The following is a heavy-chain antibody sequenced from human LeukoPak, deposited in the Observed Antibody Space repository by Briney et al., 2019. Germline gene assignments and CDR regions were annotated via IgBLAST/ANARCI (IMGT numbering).Heavy chain of an antibody. CDR2: IYYSGSI. CDR1: GYSISSSNW. D-gene: IGHD3-22*01. V-gene: IGHV4-28*03. J-gene: IGHJ3*02. CDR3: ARDLTTLIVVVIPSNAFDI. Sequence: SDTLSLTCAVSGYSISSSNWWGWIRQPPGKGLEWIGYIYYSGSIYYNPSLKSRVTMSVDTSKNQFSLKLSSVTAADTAVYYCARDLTTLIVVVIPSNAFDIWGQGTMVTVSS.